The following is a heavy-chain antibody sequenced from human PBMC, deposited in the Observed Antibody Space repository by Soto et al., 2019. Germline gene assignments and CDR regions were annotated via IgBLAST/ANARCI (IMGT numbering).Heavy chain of an antibody. CDR1: GFTFSSYS. CDR3: ARDGLKGSSSHYYYYGMDV. CDR2: ISSSSSYI. J-gene: IGHJ6*02. Sequence: EVQLVESGGGLVKPGGSLRLSCAASGFTFSSYSMNWVRQAPGKGLEWVSSISSSSSYIYYADSVKGRFTISRDNAKNSLYLQMNSLRAEDTAVYYCARDGLKGSSSHYYYYGMDVWGQGTTVTVSS. D-gene: IGHD6-6*01. V-gene: IGHV3-21*01.